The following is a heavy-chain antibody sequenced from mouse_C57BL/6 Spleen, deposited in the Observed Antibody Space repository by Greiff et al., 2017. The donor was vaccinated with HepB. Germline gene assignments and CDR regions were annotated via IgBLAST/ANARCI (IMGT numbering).Heavy chain of an antibody. D-gene: IGHD4-1*01. J-gene: IGHJ2*01. CDR1: GYAFTNYL. CDR3: ARYWYYFDY. V-gene: IGHV1-54*01. CDR2: INPGSGGT. Sequence: VKLMESGAELVRPGTSVKVSCKASGYAFTNYLMEWVKQRPGQGLEWIGVINPGSGGTNYNEKFKGKATLTADKSSSTAYMQLSSLTSEDSAVYFCARYWYYFDYWGQGTTLTVSS.